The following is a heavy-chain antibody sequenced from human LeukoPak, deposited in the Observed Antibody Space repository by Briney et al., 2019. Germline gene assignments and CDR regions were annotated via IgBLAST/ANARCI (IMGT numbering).Heavy chain of an antibody. CDR3: ARGSKKTNWNSPHY. CDR1: GYTFTSYG. Sequence: ASVKVSCKASGYTFTSYGISWVRQAPGQGLEWMGWISAYNGNTNYAQKLQGRVTMTTDTSTSTAYMELRSLRSDDTAVYYCARGSKKTNWNSPHYWGQGTLVTVSS. J-gene: IGHJ4*02. D-gene: IGHD1-7*01. CDR2: ISAYNGNT. V-gene: IGHV1-18*01.